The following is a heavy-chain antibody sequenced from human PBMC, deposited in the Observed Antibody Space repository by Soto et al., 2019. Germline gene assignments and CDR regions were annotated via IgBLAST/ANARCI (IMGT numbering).Heavy chain of an antibody. D-gene: IGHD3-10*01. CDR2: IYYSGST. CDR3: ARQRGAGFDAFDI. J-gene: IGHJ3*02. CDR1: GGSISSGDYY. Sequence: QVQLQESGPGLVKPSQTLSLTCTVSGGSISSGDYYWSWIRQPRGKGLEWIGYIYYSGSTYYNPSLKSRVTISVDTSKNQFSLKLSSVTAADTAVYYCARQRGAGFDAFDIWGQGTMVTVSS. V-gene: IGHV4-30-4*01.